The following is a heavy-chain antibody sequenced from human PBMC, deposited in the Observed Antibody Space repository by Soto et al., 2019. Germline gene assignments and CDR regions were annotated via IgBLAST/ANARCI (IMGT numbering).Heavy chain of an antibody. CDR3: AHSDGGYEIIYFDF. D-gene: IGHD5-12*01. J-gene: IGHJ4*02. Sequence: QITLQESGPTLVKPTQTLTLTCTFSGFSFTTAGVAVGWIRQTPGGALEWLTLIYYNDDRRFSPSLKTRLTITGDTSKNQVVLSLTNVDPGDTATYFCAHSDGGYEIIYFDFWGQGIPVTASS. CDR2: IYYNDDR. CDR1: GFSFTTAGVA. V-gene: IGHV2-5*01.